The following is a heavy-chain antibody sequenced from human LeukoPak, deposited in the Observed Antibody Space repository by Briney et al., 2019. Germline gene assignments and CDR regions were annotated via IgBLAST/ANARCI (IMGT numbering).Heavy chain of an antibody. CDR3: ASRGTGTRLMNWFDP. CDR2: ISAYNGNT. D-gene: IGHD1-1*01. V-gene: IGHV1-18*01. J-gene: IGHJ5*02. CDR1: GYTFTSYG. Sequence: ASVKVSCKASGYTFTSYGISWVRQAPGQGLEWMGWISAYNGNTNYAQKLQGRVTMTTDTSTSTAYMELRSLRSEDTAVYYCASRGTGTRLMNWFDPWGQGTLVTVSS.